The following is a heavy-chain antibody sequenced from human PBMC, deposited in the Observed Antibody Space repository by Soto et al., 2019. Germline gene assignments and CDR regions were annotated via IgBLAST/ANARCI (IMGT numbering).Heavy chain of an antibody. V-gene: IGHV3-30-3*01. D-gene: IGHD1-26*01. CDR3: ARGREPRGYYYYGMDV. CDR2: ISYDGSNK. Sequence: GGSLRLSCAASGFTFSSYARHWVRQAPGKGLEWVAVISYDGSNKYYADSVKGRFTIARDNSKNTLYLQMNSLSAEDTAVYYCARGREPRGYYYYGMDVWGQGTTVTVSS. J-gene: IGHJ6*02. CDR1: GFTFSSYA.